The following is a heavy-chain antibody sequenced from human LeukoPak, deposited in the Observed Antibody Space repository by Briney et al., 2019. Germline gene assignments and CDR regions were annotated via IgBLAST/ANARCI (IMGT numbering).Heavy chain of an antibody. D-gene: IGHD6-13*01. Sequence: PGRSLRLSCAASGFIFSSYGMHWVRQAPGKGLEWVAVIWYDGSNKYYADSVKGRFTISRDNSKNTLYLQMNSLRAEDTAVYYCAREQLTPDYYYYYGMDVWGQGTTVTVSS. CDR1: GFIFSSYG. CDR3: AREQLTPDYYYYYGMDV. J-gene: IGHJ6*02. CDR2: IWYDGSNK. V-gene: IGHV3-33*01.